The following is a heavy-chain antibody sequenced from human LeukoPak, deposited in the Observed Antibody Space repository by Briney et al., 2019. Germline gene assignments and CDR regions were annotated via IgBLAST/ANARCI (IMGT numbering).Heavy chain of an antibody. Sequence: SETLSLTCTVSGYSINSGYYWSWIRQPPGKGLEWIGYIYYSGSTNYNPSLKSRVTISVDTSKNQFSLKLSSVTAADTAVYYCARLTGSSFNDYWGQGTLVTVSS. J-gene: IGHJ4*02. CDR3: ARLTGSSFNDY. D-gene: IGHD6-13*01. CDR1: GYSINSGYY. V-gene: IGHV4-59*08. CDR2: IYYSGST.